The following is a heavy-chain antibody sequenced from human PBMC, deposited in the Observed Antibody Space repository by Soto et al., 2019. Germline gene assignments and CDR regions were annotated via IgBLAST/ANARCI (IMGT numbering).Heavy chain of an antibody. J-gene: IGHJ4*02. CDR3: ARLTYSYVSLYFFDF. Sequence: PGGSLRLSCAASGFTFSNYAVSWVRQSPGRGLEWVASISDRGGSTKYADSVNGRFTISRDNSRNTLFLQMDTLRAEDTAVYYCARLTYSYVSLYFFDFWGQGALVPVSS. CDR2: ISDRGGST. D-gene: IGHD5-18*01. CDR1: GFTFSNYA. V-gene: IGHV3-23*01.